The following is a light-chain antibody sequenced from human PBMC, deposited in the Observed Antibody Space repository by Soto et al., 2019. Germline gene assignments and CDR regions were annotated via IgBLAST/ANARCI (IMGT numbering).Light chain of an antibody. V-gene: IGKV1-39*01. J-gene: IGKJ1*01. CDR2: AAS. CDR1: QSISTW. Sequence: DIRMTQSTSTPSESVGDRVTINCRASQSISTWLAWYQQKPGKAPKVLIYAASSLQSGVPSRFSGSGSGTDFTLTISSMQPEDFATYYCQQSYSTPAFGQGTKVDIK. CDR3: QQSYSTPA.